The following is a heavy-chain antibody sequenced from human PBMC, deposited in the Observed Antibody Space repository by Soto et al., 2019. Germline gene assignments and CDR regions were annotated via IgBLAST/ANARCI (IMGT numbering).Heavy chain of an antibody. Sequence: GASVKVSCKASGYTFTIYGISWVRQAPGQGLEWMGWISAYNGNTNYAQKLQGRVTMTTDTSTSTAYMELRSLRSDDTAVYYCAGENGGSGTSCYGVKDDNWFDYWGQGTLVTGSS. J-gene: IGHJ4*02. CDR3: AGENGGSGTSCYGVKDDNWFDY. CDR1: GYTFTIYG. CDR2: ISAYNGNT. V-gene: IGHV1-18*01. D-gene: IGHD2-2*01.